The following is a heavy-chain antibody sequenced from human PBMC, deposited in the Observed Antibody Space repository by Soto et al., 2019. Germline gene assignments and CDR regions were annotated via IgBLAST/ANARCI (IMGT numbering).Heavy chain of an antibody. CDR3: ARVLSYYYDSSGYFPVDDY. CDR1: GGTFSSYA. J-gene: IGHJ4*02. D-gene: IGHD3-22*01. V-gene: IGHV1-69*01. Sequence: QVPLVQSGAEVKKPGSSVKVSCKASGGTFSSYAISWVRQAPGQGLEWMGGIIPIFGTANYAQKFQGRVTITADESTSTAYMELSNLRSEDTAVYYCARVLSYYYDSSGYFPVDDYWGQGTLVTVSS. CDR2: IIPIFGTA.